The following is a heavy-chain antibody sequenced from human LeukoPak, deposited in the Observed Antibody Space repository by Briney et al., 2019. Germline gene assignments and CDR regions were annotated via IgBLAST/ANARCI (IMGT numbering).Heavy chain of an antibody. D-gene: IGHD3-10*01. CDR3: AREGSGSYLYYYGMDV. J-gene: IGHJ6*04. CDR2: IKQDGSEK. Sequence: GGSPRLSCAASGFSFSNAWMSWVRQAPGKGLEWVANIKQDGSEKYYVDSVKGRFTISRDNAKNSLYLQMNSLRAEDTAVYYCAREGSGSYLYYYGMDVWGKGTTVTVSS. V-gene: IGHV3-7*03. CDR1: GFSFSNAW.